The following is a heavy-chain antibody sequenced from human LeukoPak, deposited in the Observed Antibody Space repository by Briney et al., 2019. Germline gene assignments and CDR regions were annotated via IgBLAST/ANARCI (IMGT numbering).Heavy chain of an antibody. Sequence: GGSLRLSCAASGFTFSSYEMNWVRQAPGRGLEWVSYIGNTGRTIYYTDSVKGRFTISRDNAKNSLYLQMNSLRAEDTAIYYCVRGDRYFFDFWGQGTLVTVSS. CDR1: GFTFSSYE. J-gene: IGHJ4*02. V-gene: IGHV3-48*03. CDR2: IGNTGRTI. CDR3: VRGDRYFFDF.